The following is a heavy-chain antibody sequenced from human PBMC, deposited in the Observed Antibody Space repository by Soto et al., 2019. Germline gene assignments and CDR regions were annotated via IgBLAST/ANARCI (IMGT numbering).Heavy chain of an antibody. D-gene: IGHD6-13*01. V-gene: IGHV4-59*01. CDR1: GGSISSYY. Sequence: QVQLQESGPGLVKPSETLSLTCTVSGGSISSYYWSWIRQPPGKGLEWIGYIYYSGSTNYNPSLKSRVTISVDTSKNQFSLKLSSVTAADTAVYYGARGAYSSSWYRGGIDYWGQGALVTVSS. CDR2: IYYSGST. CDR3: ARGAYSSSWYRGGIDY. J-gene: IGHJ4*02.